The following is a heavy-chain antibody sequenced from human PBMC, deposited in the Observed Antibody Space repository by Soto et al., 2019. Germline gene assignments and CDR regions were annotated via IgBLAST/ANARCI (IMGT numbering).Heavy chain of an antibody. CDR1: GLTVSSHY. D-gene: IGHD2-21*02. Sequence: GGSLRLSCAASGLTVSSHYMNWVRQAPGKGLEWVSVIHIGGTTYYADSVKGRFTVSRDNSKNTIYLQANSLRPEDTAVYYCAREPYGDSQYFDYWGQGTPVTVSS. CDR3: AREPYGDSQYFDY. CDR2: IHIGGTT. V-gene: IGHV3-53*05. J-gene: IGHJ4*02.